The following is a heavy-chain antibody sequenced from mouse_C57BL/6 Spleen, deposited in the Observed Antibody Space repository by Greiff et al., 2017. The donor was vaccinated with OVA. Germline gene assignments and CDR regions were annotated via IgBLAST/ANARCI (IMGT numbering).Heavy chain of an antibody. CDR2: IYPGSGST. CDR1: GYTFTSYW. J-gene: IGHJ4*01. Sequence: VQLQQPGAELVKPGASVKMSCKASGYTFTSYWITWVKQRPGQGLEWIGDIYPGSGSTNYNEKFKSKATLTVDTSSSTAYMQLSSLTYENSAVYYCAAAHYYGSRYDCAMDYWGQGTSVTVSS. CDR3: AAAHYYGSRYDCAMDY. D-gene: IGHD1-1*01. V-gene: IGHV1-55*01.